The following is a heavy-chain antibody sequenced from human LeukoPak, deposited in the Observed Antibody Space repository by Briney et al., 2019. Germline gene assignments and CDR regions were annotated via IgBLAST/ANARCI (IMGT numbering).Heavy chain of an antibody. V-gene: IGHV4-4*07. D-gene: IGHD3-22*01. J-gene: IGHJ5*02. CDR1: GGSISSSNW. CDR3: ARDETYYYDSSGYLQHTNWFDP. CDR2: IYTSGST. Sequence: SETLSLTCAVSGGSISSSNWWSWIRQPAGKGLEWIGHIYTSGSTNYNPSLKSRVTMSVDTSKNQFSLKLSSVTAADTAVYYCARDETYYYDSSGYLQHTNWFDPWGQGTLVTVSS.